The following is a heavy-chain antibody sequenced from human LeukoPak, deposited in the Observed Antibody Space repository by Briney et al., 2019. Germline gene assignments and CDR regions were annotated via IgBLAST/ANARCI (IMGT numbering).Heavy chain of an antibody. D-gene: IGHD4-17*01. J-gene: IGHJ4*02. Sequence: ASVKVSCKASGYTFTGYYIHWVRQAPGQGPEWMGWINPTHGGTNYAQKSQGRVTMTRDTSISTAYMEVGRLTSDDTAMYYCAIVTTADGYWGQGTLLTVSS. CDR2: INPTHGGT. CDR1: GYTFTGYY. V-gene: IGHV1-2*02. CDR3: AIVTTADGY.